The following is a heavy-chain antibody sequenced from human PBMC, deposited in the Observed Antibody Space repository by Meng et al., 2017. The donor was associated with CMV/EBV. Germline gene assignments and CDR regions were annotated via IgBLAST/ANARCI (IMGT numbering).Heavy chain of an antibody. CDR1: GFTFSSYW. J-gene: IGHJ3*02. D-gene: IGHD3-3*01. CDR2: IKQDGSEK. Sequence: GESLKIPCAASGFTFSSYWMSWVRQAPGKGLEWVANIKQDGSEKYYVDSVKGRFTISRDNAKNSLYLQMNSLRAEDTAVYYCARGNNYDFWSGDAFDIWGQGTMVTVSS. V-gene: IGHV3-7*01. CDR3: ARGNNYDFWSGDAFDI.